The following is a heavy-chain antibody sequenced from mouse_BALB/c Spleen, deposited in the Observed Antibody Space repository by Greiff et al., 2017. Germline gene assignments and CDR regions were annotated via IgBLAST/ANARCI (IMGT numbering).Heavy chain of an antibody. CDR1: GFTFSSYT. J-gene: IGHJ4*01. CDR3: ARQEGGNCVGYAMDY. CDR2: ISNGGGRT. Sequence: EVHLVQSGAGLVQPGGSLTLSCAASGFTFSSYTMPWVRQSPEKRLEWVAYISNGGGRTYYPDTVKGRFTISRDNAQNTLYLQMSSLKSEDTAMYYCARQEGGNCVGYAMDYWGQGTSVTVSS. D-gene: IGHD2-1*01. V-gene: IGHV5-12-2*01.